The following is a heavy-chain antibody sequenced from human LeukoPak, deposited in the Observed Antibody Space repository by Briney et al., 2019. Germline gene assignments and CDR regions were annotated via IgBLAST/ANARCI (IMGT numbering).Heavy chain of an antibody. J-gene: IGHJ6*02. Sequence: GGSLRLSCAASGFILSSYGMHWVRQAPGKGLEWVAFIRDDGRDKYYADSVKGRFTISRDISKNTLYLQMNSLRAEDTAVYYCAATGPIGYCSSTSCPGGYYYYGMDVWGQGTTVTVSS. V-gene: IGHV3-30*02. D-gene: IGHD2-2*01. CDR2: IRDDGRDK. CDR3: AATGPIGYCSSTSCPGGYYYYGMDV. CDR1: GFILSSYG.